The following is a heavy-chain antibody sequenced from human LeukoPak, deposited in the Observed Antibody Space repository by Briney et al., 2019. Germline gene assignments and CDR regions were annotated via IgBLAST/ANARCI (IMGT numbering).Heavy chain of an antibody. V-gene: IGHV4-4*02. Sequence: PSETLSLTCAVSGGSISSSNWWSWVRQPPGKGLEWIGEIYHSGSTNYNPSLKSRVTISVDKSKNQFSLKLSSVTAADTAVYYCARENNWNYRWFDPWGQGTLVTVSS. CDR1: GGSISSSNW. CDR3: ARENNWNYRWFDP. CDR2: IYHSGST. J-gene: IGHJ5*02. D-gene: IGHD1-7*01.